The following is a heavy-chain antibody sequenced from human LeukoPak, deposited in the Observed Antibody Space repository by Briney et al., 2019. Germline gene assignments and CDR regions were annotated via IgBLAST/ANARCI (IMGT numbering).Heavy chain of an antibody. CDR1: GFTFSSHA. V-gene: IGHV3-30*01. CDR2: ISYDGSNK. D-gene: IGHD3-22*01. Sequence: GGSLRLSCAASGFTFSSHAMHWVRQAPGKGLEWVAVISYDGSNKYYADSVKGRFTISRDNSKNTLYLQMNSLRAEDTAVYYCASGIGLPNWGQGTLVTVSS. CDR3: ASGIGLPN. J-gene: IGHJ4*02.